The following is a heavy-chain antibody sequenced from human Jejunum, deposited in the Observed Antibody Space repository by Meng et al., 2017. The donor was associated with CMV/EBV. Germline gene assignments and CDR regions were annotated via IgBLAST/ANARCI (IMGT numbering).Heavy chain of an antibody. CDR2: ISSDGSST. D-gene: IGHD5-18*01. J-gene: IGHJ4*02. CDR3: VRGRGYGSSYYFDY. Sequence: EVQLVESGGGLVQPGGSLRPSCAASGFTFSGYWMHWVRQAPGEGLVWVSHISSDGSSTGYADSVKGRFTISRDNSKNTLSLQMNSLRGEDTAVYYCVRGRGYGSSYYFDYWGQGALVTVSS. CDR1: GFTFSGYW. V-gene: IGHV3-74*01.